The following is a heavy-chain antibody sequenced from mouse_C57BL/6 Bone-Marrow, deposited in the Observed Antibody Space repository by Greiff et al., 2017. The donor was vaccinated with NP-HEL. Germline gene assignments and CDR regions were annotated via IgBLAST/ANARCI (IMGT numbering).Heavy chain of an antibody. CDR2: FHPYNDDT. Sequence: QIQLQQPGAELVRPGSSVKLSCKASGYTFTTYPIEWMKQNHGKSLEWIGNFHPYNDDTKYNEKFKGKATLTVEKSSSTVYLELSRLTSDDSAVYYCARRAYRGYFDYWGQGTTLTVSS. CDR3: ARRAYRGYFDY. CDR1: GYTFTTYP. D-gene: IGHD3-1*01. V-gene: IGHV1-47*01. J-gene: IGHJ2*01.